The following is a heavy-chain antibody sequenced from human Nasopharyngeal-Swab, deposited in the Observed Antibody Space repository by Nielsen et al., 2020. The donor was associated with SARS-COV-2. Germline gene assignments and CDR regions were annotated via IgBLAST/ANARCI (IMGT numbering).Heavy chain of an antibody. V-gene: IGHV3-43D*03. Sequence: GGSLRLSCAASGFTFDDHSMHWVRQAPGKGLEWVSLITWNAGYTYYSDSVKGRFTISRDNSKKSLYLQMSSLRPEDTALYYCVKDMTLHTYGETHFDYWGQGTLVTVSS. CDR2: ITWNAGYT. D-gene: IGHD5-18*01. J-gene: IGHJ4*02. CDR3: VKDMTLHTYGETHFDY. CDR1: GFTFDDHS.